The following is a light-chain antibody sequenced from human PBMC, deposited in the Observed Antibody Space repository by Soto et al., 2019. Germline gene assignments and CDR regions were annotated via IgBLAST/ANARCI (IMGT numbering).Light chain of an antibody. CDR1: QRITNNF. CDR3: QQYGRSPFT. Sequence: EIVLTQSPGTLSLSPGERATLSCRASQRITNNFLAWFQQKPGLAPRLLIHGASTRASGVPDRFSGGGSGTDFVLTISRLEHEDCAVYYCQQYGRSPFTFGQGTKLQIK. V-gene: IGKV3-20*01. J-gene: IGKJ2*01. CDR2: GAS.